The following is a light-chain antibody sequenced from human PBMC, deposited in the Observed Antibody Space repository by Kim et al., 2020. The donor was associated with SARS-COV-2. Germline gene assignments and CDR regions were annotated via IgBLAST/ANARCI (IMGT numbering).Light chain of an antibody. CDR3: QQSYSLPLT. CDR2: TAS. CDR1: QRINSF. J-gene: IGKJ4*01. Sequence: DIQMNQSPSSVSASLGDRVTITCRASQRINSFLNWYRQKPGKAPELLIYTASRLQSGVPSRFSGSESGTDFTLTISSLQPEDFATYYCQQSYSLPLTFGGGTKVDIK. V-gene: IGKV1-39*01.